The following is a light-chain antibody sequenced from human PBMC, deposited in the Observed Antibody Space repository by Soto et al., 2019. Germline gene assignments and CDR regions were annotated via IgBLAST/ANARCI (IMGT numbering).Light chain of an antibody. CDR1: SSDVGGYNY. Sequence: QSALTQPASVSGSPGQSITISCTGTSSDVGGYNYVSWYQQHPGIAPKLMIYEVTNRPSGVSNRFSGSKSGNTASLTISGLQAEDEADYYCSSYTSSSTRVFGTGTKLTVL. CDR2: EVT. V-gene: IGLV2-14*01. J-gene: IGLJ1*01. CDR3: SSYTSSSTRV.